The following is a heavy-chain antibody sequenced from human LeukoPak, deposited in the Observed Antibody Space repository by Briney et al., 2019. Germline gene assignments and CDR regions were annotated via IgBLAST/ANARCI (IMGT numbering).Heavy chain of an antibody. CDR1: GFTFSDYG. D-gene: IGHD3-10*01. CDR3: AKSVPAVRGEIDY. Sequence: PGGSLRLSCAASGFTFSDYGMHWVRQAPGKGLEWVAFIRYDGSNGNYADSVKGRFTISRDNSKNTLYLQMNSLRAEDTAVYYCAKSVPAVRGEIDYWGQGTLVTVSS. V-gene: IGHV3-30*02. CDR2: IRYDGSNG. J-gene: IGHJ4*02.